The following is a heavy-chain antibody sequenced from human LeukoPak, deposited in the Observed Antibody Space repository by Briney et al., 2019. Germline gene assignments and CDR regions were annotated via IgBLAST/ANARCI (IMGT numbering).Heavy chain of an antibody. V-gene: IGHV3-23*01. D-gene: IGHD3-10*01. CDR3: AKAVLLWFGEFRHVDY. CDR2: ISGSGGST. Sequence: GGSLRLSCAASGFTFSSYAVSWVRQAPGKGLEWVSAISGSGGSTYYADSVKGRFTISRDNSKNTLYLQMNSLRAEDTAVYYCAKAVLLWFGEFRHVDYWGQGTLVTVSS. J-gene: IGHJ4*02. CDR1: GFTFSSYA.